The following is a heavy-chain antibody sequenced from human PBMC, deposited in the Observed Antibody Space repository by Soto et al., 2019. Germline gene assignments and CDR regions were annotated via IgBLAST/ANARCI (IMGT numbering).Heavy chain of an antibody. CDR2: IYYSGST. Sequence: GTLSLTCTVSGGSISSYYWSWIRQPPGKGLEWIGYIYYSGSTNYNPSLKSRVTISVDTSKNQFSLKLSSVTAADTAVYYCARRSPGTVSYYYYGMDVWAQGTTVTVSS. J-gene: IGHJ6*02. V-gene: IGHV4-59*01. CDR1: GGSISSYY. CDR3: ARRSPGTVSYYYYGMDV. D-gene: IGHD4-4*01.